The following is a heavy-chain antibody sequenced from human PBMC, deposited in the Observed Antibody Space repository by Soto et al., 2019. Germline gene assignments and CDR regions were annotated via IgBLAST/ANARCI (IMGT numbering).Heavy chain of an antibody. CDR1: GFSFSSYA. Sequence: QVRLVESGGGVVQPGRSLRLSCTASGFSFSSYAMYWFRQPPGKGLEWVAVISHDGINKHYADSVKGRVTVSRDNSNPSLDLQLNSLRGEDTAMYYCARDIYSSDYFVKWFEPWGQGTLVTVSS. J-gene: IGHJ5*02. CDR3: ARDIYSSDYFVKWFEP. V-gene: IGHV3-30-3*01. CDR2: ISHDGINK. D-gene: IGHD6-19*01.